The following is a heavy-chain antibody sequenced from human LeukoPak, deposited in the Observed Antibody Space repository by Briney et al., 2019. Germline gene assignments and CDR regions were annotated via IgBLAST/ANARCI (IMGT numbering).Heavy chain of an antibody. V-gene: IGHV4-4*07. CDR2: IYSSGNA. CDR3: ARVFGARRGFDY. D-gene: IGHD3-10*01. J-gene: IGHJ4*02. CDR1: GGSISSDY. Sequence: SETLSLTCTVSGGSISSDYWSWIRQPAGKGLEWIGRIYSSGNANYNPSLKSRVTMSVDTSKNQFSLKLSSVTAADTAVYYCARVFGARRGFDYWGQGTLVTVSS.